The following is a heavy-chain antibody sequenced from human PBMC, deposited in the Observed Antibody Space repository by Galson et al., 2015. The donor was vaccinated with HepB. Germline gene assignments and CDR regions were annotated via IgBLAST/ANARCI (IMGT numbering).Heavy chain of an antibody. J-gene: IGHJ1*01. Sequence: SLRLSCAASGFTFSSYSMNWVRQAPGKGLEWVSSISSSSSYIYYADSVKGRFTISKDNAKNSLYLQMNSLRAEDTAVYYCARDYYDSSFQKWGVINFQHWVQGTLVTVSS. CDR3: ARDYYDSSFQKWGVINFQH. V-gene: IGHV3-21*01. CDR2: ISSSSSYI. CDR1: GFTFSSYS. D-gene: IGHD3-22*01.